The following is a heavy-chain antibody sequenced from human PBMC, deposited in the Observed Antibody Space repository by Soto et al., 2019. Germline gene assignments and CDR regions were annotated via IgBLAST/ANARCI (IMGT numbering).Heavy chain of an antibody. Sequence: SDTLSLTXTVSGGSINTGDYYWTWIRQPRGKGLEWIGYIYYSGTTYYNPSLKSRVSLSLDTSKNHFSLRLTSVTAADTAVYYCARGVDFEGFSPYGMDVWGQGTTVTVSS. CDR2: IYYSGTT. CDR1: GGSINTGDYY. V-gene: IGHV4-30-4*02. J-gene: IGHJ6*02. D-gene: IGHD3-3*01. CDR3: ARGVDFEGFSPYGMDV.